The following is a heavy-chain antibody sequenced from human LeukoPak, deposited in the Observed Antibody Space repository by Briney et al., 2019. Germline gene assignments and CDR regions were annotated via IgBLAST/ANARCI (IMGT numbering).Heavy chain of an antibody. V-gene: IGHV3-7*01. J-gene: IGHJ3*02. CDR2: IKQDGSEK. D-gene: IGHD3-9*01. CDR1: GFTFSSYW. Sequence: PGGSLRLSCAASGFTFSSYWMSWVRQAPGKGLEWVANIKQDGSEKYYVDSVKGRFTISRDNAKNSLYLQMNSLRAEDTAVYYCARAYSSQLRYFDWHQDDAFDIWGQGTMVTVSS. CDR3: ARAYSSQLRYFDWHQDDAFDI.